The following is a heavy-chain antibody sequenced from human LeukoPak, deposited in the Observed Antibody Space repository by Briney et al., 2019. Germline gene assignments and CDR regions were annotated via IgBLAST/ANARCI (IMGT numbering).Heavy chain of an antibody. D-gene: IGHD3-16*01. CDR1: GFTFSSYW. J-gene: IGHJ5*02. Sequence: PGGSLRLSCAASGFTFSSYWMSWVRQAPGKGLEWVANIKQDGSEKYYVDSVKGRFTISRDNAKNSLYLQMNSLRAEDTAVYYCAKDLYTFYKLGNWFDPWGQGTLVTVSS. CDR2: IKQDGSEK. CDR3: AKDLYTFYKLGNWFDP. V-gene: IGHV3-7*03.